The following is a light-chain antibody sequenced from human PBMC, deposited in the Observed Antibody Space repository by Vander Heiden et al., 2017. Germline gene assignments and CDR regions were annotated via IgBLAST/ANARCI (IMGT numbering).Light chain of an antibody. CDR2: DVN. Sequence: QPALTQPSSASGSPGPSVTISCTGTSSDVGGYNYVSWYQQHPGKAPKLMIYDVNRRPSGVPDRFSGSKSGNSASLAISGLQAEDEADYYCCSYAGSSTYVFGTGTKVTVL. CDR3: CSYAGSSTYV. CDR1: SSDVGGYNY. V-gene: IGLV2-11*01. J-gene: IGLJ1*01.